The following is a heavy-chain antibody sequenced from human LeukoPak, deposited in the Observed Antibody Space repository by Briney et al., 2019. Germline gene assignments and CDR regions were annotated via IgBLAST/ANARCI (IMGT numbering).Heavy chain of an antibody. J-gene: IGHJ3*02. Sequence: ASVKVSCKASGYTFTSYCISWVRQAPGQGLEWMGWISAYNGNTNYAQKLQGRVTMTTDTSTSTAYMELSSLRSEDTAVYYCARDRYYDSSGSGIAFDIWGQGTMVTVSS. CDR3: ARDRYYDSSGSGIAFDI. CDR1: GYTFTSYC. V-gene: IGHV1-18*01. CDR2: ISAYNGNT. D-gene: IGHD3-22*01.